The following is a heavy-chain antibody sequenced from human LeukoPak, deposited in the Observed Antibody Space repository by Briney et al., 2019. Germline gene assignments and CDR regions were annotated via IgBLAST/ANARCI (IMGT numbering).Heavy chain of an antibody. V-gene: IGHV3-23*01. CDR3: AKGVGYYYYMDV. CDR2: TTGSGGST. J-gene: IGHJ6*03. Sequence: GGSLRLSCAASGFTFSDYYMSWIRLAPGKGLEWVSATTGSGGSTYYADSVKGRFTISRDNSKNTLYLQMNSLRAEDTAVYYCAKGVGYYYYMDVWGKGTTVTVSS. CDR1: GFTFSDYY.